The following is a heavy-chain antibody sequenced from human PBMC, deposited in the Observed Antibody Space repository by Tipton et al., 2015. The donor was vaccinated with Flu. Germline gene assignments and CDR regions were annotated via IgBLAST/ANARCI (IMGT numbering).Heavy chain of an antibody. J-gene: IGHJ4*02. V-gene: IGHV4-59*01. CDR3: SRGPDNAKTLT. CDR2: LFPGVTN. D-gene: IGHD1-1*01. CDR1: DNSISGFY. Sequence: TLSLTCTVSDNSISGFYWSWLRQTPGKGLEYVAHLFPGVTNYYSPSFRGRVRISMDMSKREFSLTMDSVTTADTVIYFCSRGPDNAKTLTWGRGILVTVSS.